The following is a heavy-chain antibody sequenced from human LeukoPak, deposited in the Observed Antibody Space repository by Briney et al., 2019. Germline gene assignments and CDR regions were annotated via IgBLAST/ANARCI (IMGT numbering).Heavy chain of an antibody. D-gene: IGHD6-19*01. CDR3: ARGPPYSSGWYGAY. V-gene: IGHV4-34*01. CDR2: INHSGST. Sequence: SETLSLTCAVYGGSFSGYYWSWIRQPAGKGLERIGEINHSGSTNYNPSLKSRVTISVDTSKNQFSLKLSSVTAADTAVYYCARGPPYSSGWYGAYWGQGTLVTVSS. CDR1: GGSFSGYY. J-gene: IGHJ4*02.